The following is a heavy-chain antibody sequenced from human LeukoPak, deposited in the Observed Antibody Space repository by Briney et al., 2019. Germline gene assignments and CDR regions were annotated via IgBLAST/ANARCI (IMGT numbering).Heavy chain of an antibody. D-gene: IGHD4-17*01. CDR1: GFTFSSYG. CDR2: ISYDGSNK. V-gene: IGHV3-30*18. CDR3: AKDLDYMTTVTTILDY. Sequence: PGGSLRLSCAASGFTFSSYGMHWVRQAPGKGLEWVAVISYDGSNKYYADSVKGRFTISRDNSKNTLYLQMNSLRAEDTAVYYCAKDLDYMTTVTTILDYWGQGTLVTVSS. J-gene: IGHJ4*02.